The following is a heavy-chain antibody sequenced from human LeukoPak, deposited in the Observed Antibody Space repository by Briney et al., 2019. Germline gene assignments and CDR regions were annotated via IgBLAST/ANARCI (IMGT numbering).Heavy chain of an antibody. D-gene: IGHD3-3*01. CDR2: MNPNSGNT. CDR3: ARGLPHIGYDFWSGYYTGYYYYGTDV. Sequence: VASVKVSCKASGYTFTSYDINWVRQATGQGLEWMGWMNPNSGNTGYAQKFQGRVTMTRNTSISTAYMELSSLRSEDTAVYYCARGLPHIGYDFWSGYYTGYYYYGTDVWGQGTTVTVSS. CDR1: GYTFTSYD. V-gene: IGHV1-8*01. J-gene: IGHJ6*02.